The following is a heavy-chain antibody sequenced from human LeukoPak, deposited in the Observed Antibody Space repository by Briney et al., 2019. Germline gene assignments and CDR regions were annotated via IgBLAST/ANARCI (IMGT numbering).Heavy chain of an antibody. V-gene: IGHV4-4*07. D-gene: IGHD1/OR15-1a*01. CDR2: IYSSGYT. J-gene: IGHJ4*02. CDR1: GGAIRSHY. Sequence: SETPSLTCTVSGGAIRSHYWTWIRQLAGKGLEWIGRIYSSGYTNDNPFLKSRITMSVDMSKNQFSLRLNSVTAADTAVYYCARGEHSVDSWGQGMLVTVSS. CDR3: ARGEHSVDS.